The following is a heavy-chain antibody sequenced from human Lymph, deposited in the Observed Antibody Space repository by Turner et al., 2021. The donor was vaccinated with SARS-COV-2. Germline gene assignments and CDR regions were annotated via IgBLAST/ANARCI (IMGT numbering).Heavy chain of an antibody. CDR2: ISSSSTYT. D-gene: IGHD3-22*01. CDR3: ARGLLPYYYYGMDV. V-gene: IGHV3-11*06. CDR1: GCTFSDYY. Sequence: VKLVESGGGLVTPTSSLRLSCADSGCTFSDYYMSWIRQAPWKGLVWVSDISSSSTYTNYADSVKVRFTISRDNAKNSMYVQMNSLRAEDAAVYYCARGLLPYYYYGMDVWGQGTTVTVSS. J-gene: IGHJ6*02.